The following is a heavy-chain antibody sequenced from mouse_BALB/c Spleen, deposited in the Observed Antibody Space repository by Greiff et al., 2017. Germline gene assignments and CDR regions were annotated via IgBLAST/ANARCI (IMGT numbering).Heavy chain of an antibody. Sequence: VQLVESGPGLVAPSQSLSITCTVSGFSLTSYDISWIRQPPGKGLEWLGVIWTGGGTNYNSAFMSRLSISKDNSKSQVFLKMNSLQTDDTAIYYCVRDRWDAYFDYWGQGTTLTVSS. J-gene: IGHJ2*01. V-gene: IGHV2-9-2*01. CDR3: VRDRWDAYFDY. D-gene: IGHD4-1*01. CDR1: GFSLTSYD. CDR2: IWTGGGT.